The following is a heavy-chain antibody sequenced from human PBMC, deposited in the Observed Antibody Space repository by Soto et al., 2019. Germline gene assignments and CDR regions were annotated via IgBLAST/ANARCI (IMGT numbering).Heavy chain of an antibody. CDR2: ISGSSDNI. CDR1: GFTFSDYF. D-gene: IGHD2-2*01. V-gene: IGHV3-11*06. J-gene: IGHJ5*02. CDR3: VRDSARIVVVPRVDGDNWLDP. Sequence: GGSLRLFCAASGFTFSDYFMSWIRQAPGKGLEWVSFISGSSDNIKYADSVKGRFTISRDNAKNSLYLQMNSLRAEDTAVYYCVRDSARIVVVPRVDGDNWLDPWGQGTLVTVSS.